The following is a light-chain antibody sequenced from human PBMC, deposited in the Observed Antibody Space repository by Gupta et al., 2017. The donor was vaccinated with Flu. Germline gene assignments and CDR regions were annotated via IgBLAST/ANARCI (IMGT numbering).Light chain of an antibody. V-gene: IGLV3-21*02. CDR1: NIGSKS. J-gene: IGLJ2*01. CDR3: QVWDSSSDQRV. CDR2: DDS. Sequence: SYVLTQPPSVSVAPGQTARITCGGNNIGSKSVHWYQQKPGQAPVLVGYDDSDRPSGIPERFAGSNSGNTAKLTISRVEAGDEADYYGQVWDSSSDQRVFGGGTKLTVL.